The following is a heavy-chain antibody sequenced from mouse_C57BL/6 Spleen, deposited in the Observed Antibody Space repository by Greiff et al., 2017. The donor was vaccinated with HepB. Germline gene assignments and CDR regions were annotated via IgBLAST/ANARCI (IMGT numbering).Heavy chain of an antibody. D-gene: IGHD2-3*01. J-gene: IGHJ2*01. CDR2: IDPSDSYT. V-gene: IGHV1-50*01. Sequence: QVQLQQPGAELVKPGASVKLSCKASGYTFTSYWMQWVKQRPGQGLEWIGEIDPSDSYTNYNQKFKGKATLTVDTSSSTAYMQLSSLTSEDSAVYYCARWGDGYCRYWGQGTTLTVSS. CDR3: ARWGDGYCRY. CDR1: GYTFTSYW.